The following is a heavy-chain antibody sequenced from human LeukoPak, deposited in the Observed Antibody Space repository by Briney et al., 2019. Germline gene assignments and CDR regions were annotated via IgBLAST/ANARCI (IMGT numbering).Heavy chain of an antibody. V-gene: IGHV4-34*01. CDR1: GGSFSGYY. CDR3: ARLIAGKLTTVTTTYYFDY. J-gene: IGHJ4*02. D-gene: IGHD4-17*01. CDR2: INHSGST. Sequence: SETLSLTCAVYGGSFSGYYWSWIRQPPGKGLEWIGEINHSGSTNYNPPLKSRVTISVDTSKNQFSLKLSFVTAADTAVYYCARLIAGKLTTVTTTYYFDYWGQGTLVTVSS.